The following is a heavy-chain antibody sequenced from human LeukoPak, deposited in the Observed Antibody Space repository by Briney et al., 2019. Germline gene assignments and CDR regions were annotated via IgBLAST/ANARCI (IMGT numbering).Heavy chain of an antibody. D-gene: IGHD6-13*01. CDR1: GFTFDDYG. CDR2: ISSSSSYI. J-gene: IGHJ5*02. CDR3: ARDSSSWQKAYP. V-gene: IGHV3-21*01. Sequence: PGGSLRLSCAASGFTFDDYGMSWVRQAPGKGLEWVSSISSSSSYIYYADSVKGRFTISRDNAKNSLYLQMNSLRAEDTAVYYCARDSSSWQKAYPWGQGTLVTVSS.